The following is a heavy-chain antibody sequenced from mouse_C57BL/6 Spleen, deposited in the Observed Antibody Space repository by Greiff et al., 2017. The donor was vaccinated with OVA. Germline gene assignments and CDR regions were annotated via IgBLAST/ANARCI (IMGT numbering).Heavy chain of an antibody. CDR1: GFTFSDYG. CDR3: ARRGGGYAMDY. Sequence: EVKLMESGGGLVQPGGSLKLSCAASGFTFSDYGMAWVRQAPRTGPEWVAFISNLAYSIYYADTVTGRFTISRENAKNTLYLEMSSLRSEDTAMYYCARRGGGYAMDYWGQGTSVTVSS. V-gene: IGHV5-15*01. J-gene: IGHJ4*01. CDR2: ISNLAYSI.